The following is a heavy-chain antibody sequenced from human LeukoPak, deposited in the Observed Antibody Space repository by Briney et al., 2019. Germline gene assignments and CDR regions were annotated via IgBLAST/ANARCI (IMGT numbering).Heavy chain of an antibody. CDR2: IYYSGST. J-gene: IGHJ3*02. CDR3: ARARIAVAGRADAFDI. V-gene: IGHV4-59*01. D-gene: IGHD6-19*01. CDR1: GGSISSYY. Sequence: PSETLSLTCTVAGGSISSYYWSWIRQPPGEGLEWIGYIYYSGSTNYNPSLKSRVTISVDTSKNQFSLKMSSVTAADTAVYYCARARIAVAGRADAFDIWGQGTMVTV.